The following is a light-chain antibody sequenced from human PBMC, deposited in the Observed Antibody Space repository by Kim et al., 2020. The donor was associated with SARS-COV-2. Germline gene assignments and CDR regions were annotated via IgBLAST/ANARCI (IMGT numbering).Light chain of an antibody. J-gene: IGKJ4*01. CDR1: QGISNY. CDR3: QKYNSALT. Sequence: LSASVGDRVTITCRASQGISNYLAWYQQKPGKVPKLLIYAASTLQSGVPSRFSGSGSGTDFTLTISSLQPEDVATYYCQKYNSALTFGGGTKLEIK. CDR2: AAS. V-gene: IGKV1-27*01.